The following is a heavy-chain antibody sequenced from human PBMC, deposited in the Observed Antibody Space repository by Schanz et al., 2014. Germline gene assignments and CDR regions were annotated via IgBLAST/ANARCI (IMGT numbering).Heavy chain of an antibody. CDR3: VRGVGAWEQRIFDY. Sequence: QVLLQESGPGVVKPSGTLSLTCAVSGGSIISSTWWGWVRQPPGKGLEWIGEIYHNGDTSFNPSLKSRATMSVDESKKEFSLRLTSLTAADTALYYCVRGVGAWEQRIFDYWGKGTLVTVSS. J-gene: IGHJ4*02. V-gene: IGHV4-4*02. CDR1: GGSIISSTW. D-gene: IGHD1-26*01. CDR2: IYHNGDT.